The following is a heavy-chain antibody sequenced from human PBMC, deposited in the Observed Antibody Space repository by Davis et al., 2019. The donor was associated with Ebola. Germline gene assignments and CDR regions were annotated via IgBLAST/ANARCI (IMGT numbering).Heavy chain of an antibody. CDR1: GYTFTSYG. V-gene: IGHV1-18*01. CDR3: AIGSGDYFLVNWFDP. D-gene: IGHD2-21*02. J-gene: IGHJ5*02. Sequence: ASVKVSCKASGYTFTSYGISWVRQAPGQGLEWMGWISAYNGNTNYAQKLQGRVTMTTDTSTSTAYMELSSLRSEDTAVYYCAIGSGDYFLVNWFDPWGQGTLVTVSS. CDR2: ISAYNGNT.